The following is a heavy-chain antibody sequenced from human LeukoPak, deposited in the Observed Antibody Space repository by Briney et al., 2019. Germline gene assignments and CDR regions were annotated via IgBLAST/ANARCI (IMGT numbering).Heavy chain of an antibody. CDR2: ISSSGGNT. V-gene: IGHV3-23*01. Sequence: GGSLRLSCAASGFTFINYAVTWVRQAPGKGLEWVSAISSSGGNTYFADSVKGRFTISRDNSKNTLYLQMNSLRAEDTAVYYCAKSRSGWLDAFDIWGQGTMVTVSS. CDR3: AKSRSGWLDAFDI. D-gene: IGHD5-24*01. CDR1: GFTFINYA. J-gene: IGHJ3*02.